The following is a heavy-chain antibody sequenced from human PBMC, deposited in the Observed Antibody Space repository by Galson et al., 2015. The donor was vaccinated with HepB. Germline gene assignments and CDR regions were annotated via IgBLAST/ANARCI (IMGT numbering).Heavy chain of an antibody. CDR3: ARASLRFIVGATYYYYGMDV. Sequence: SVKVSCKASGGTFSSYAISWVRQAPGQGLEWMGGIIPIFGTANYAQKFQGRVTITADESTSTAYMELSSLRSEDTAVYCCARASLRFIVGATYYYYGMDVWGQGTTVTVSS. CDR1: GGTFSSYA. V-gene: IGHV1-69*13. J-gene: IGHJ6*02. D-gene: IGHD1-26*01. CDR2: IIPIFGTA.